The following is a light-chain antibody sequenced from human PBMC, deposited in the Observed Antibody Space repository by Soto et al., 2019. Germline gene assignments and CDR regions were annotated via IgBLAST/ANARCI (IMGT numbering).Light chain of an antibody. Sequence: ESVLTQSPGTVSLSPGERATLSVMASQSVTSTYLAWYQQKPGQAPRLLIYGASSRAIGIPDRFSGSVSGSDFILTINRLEPEDFAVYYCQQYGSSHTFGQGTRLEI. CDR3: QQYGSSHT. V-gene: IGKV3-20*01. J-gene: IGKJ5*01. CDR1: QSVTSTY. CDR2: GAS.